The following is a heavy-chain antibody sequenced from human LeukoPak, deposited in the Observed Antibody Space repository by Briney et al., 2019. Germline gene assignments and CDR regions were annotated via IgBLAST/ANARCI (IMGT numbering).Heavy chain of an antibody. D-gene: IGHD3-10*01. Sequence: GGSLRLSCAASGFTFSSYGMHWVRQAPGKGLEGVAFIRYDGSNKYYADSVKGRFTISRDNSKNTLYLQMNSLRAEDTAVYYCAKEPDLWFGEYYFDYWGQGTLVTVSS. J-gene: IGHJ4*02. CDR1: GFTFSSYG. V-gene: IGHV3-30*02. CDR3: AKEPDLWFGEYYFDY. CDR2: IRYDGSNK.